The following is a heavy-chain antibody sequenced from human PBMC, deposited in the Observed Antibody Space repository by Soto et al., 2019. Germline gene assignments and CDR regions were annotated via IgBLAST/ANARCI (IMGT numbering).Heavy chain of an antibody. CDR3: ARHLSGYGYLYFEY. V-gene: IGHV4-39*01. D-gene: IGHD5-18*01. CDR2: GYHGGNT. J-gene: IGHJ4*02. Sequence: QLQLQESGPGLVKPSETQSLTCTVSGGSLSSNSYYWAWIRQPPGKGLAGIGSGYHGGNTYYNPSHKSRVTISVDTSTNLFSLKLNSVPAADTAVYYFARHLSGYGYLYFEYWGQGILVTVSS. CDR1: GGSLSSNSYY.